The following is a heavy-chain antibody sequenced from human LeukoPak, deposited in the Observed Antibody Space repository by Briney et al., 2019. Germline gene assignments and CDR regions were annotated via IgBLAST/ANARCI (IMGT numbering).Heavy chain of an antibody. J-gene: IGHJ4*02. V-gene: IGHV4-34*01. CDR3: ARGRDGYNLDY. CDR1: GGSFSGYY. Sequence: SETLSFTCAVYGGSFSGYYWSWIRQPPGKGLEWIGEINHSGSTNYNPSLKSRVTISVDTSKNQFSLKLSSVTAADTAVYYCARGRDGYNLDYWGQGTLVTVSS. CDR2: INHSGST. D-gene: IGHD5-24*01.